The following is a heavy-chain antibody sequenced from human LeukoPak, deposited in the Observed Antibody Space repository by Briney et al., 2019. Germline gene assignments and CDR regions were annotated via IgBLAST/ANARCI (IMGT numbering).Heavy chain of an antibody. CDR3: ARDPHPVSDYGPGSHDY. J-gene: IGHJ4*02. CDR1: GVNLRDHA. Sequence: PGGSLRLSCVGPGVNLRDHAMHWVRQAPGKGLEWVSGISWNSGSIGYADSVKGRFTISRDNAKNTLYLQMNSLRAEDTAVYYCARDPHPVSDYGPGSHDYWGQGTLVTVSS. D-gene: IGHD3-10*01. CDR2: ISWNSGSI. V-gene: IGHV3-9*01.